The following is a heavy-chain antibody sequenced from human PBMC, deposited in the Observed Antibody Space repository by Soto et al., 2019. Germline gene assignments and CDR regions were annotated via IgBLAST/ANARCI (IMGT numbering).Heavy chain of an antibody. D-gene: IGHD6-13*01. Sequence: GASVKVSCKASGGTFSSYTISWVRQAPGQGLEWMGRIIPILGIANYAQKFQGRVTITADKSTSTAYMELSSLRSEDTAVYYCARGAGGSSWYTLDYWGQGTLVTVSS. CDR2: IIPILGIA. CDR3: ARGAGGSSWYTLDY. CDR1: GGTFSSYT. V-gene: IGHV1-69*02. J-gene: IGHJ4*02.